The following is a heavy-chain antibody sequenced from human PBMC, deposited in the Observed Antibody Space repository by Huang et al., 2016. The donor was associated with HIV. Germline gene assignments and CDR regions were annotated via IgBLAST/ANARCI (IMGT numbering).Heavy chain of an antibody. CDR2: ISYDAKTK. CDR1: GFTFSSYG. CDR3: AKGGSAAAVLDF. V-gene: IGHV3-30*18. J-gene: IGHJ4*02. Sequence: QVQLVESGGGVVQPGRSLRISCAASGFTFSSYGMHWGRQAPGKGLGWVAVISYDAKTKYYADSVKGRFSISRDNSKTTVYLQLNSLRLEDTAVYYCAKGGSAAAVLDFWGQGTLVTVSS. D-gene: IGHD6-13*01.